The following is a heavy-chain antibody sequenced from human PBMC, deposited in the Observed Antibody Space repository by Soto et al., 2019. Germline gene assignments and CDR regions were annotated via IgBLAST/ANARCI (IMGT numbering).Heavy chain of an antibody. J-gene: IGHJ5*02. CDR1: GGSIGSYY. D-gene: IGHD3-22*01. CDR3: ARAYYDTSGYSLDP. V-gene: IGHV4-59*01. Sequence: QVQLQESGPGLVKPSETLSLTCIVSGGSIGSYYWSWIRQPPGKGLEWIGYIYYESTNYNPSLKSRVIISVDTSRNQFSLRLSSVTAADTAVYYCARAYYDTSGYSLDPWGQGTLVTVSS. CDR2: IYYEST.